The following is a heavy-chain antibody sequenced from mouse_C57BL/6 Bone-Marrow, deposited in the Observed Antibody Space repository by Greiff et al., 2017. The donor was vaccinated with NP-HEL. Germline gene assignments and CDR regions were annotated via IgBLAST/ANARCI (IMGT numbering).Heavy chain of an antibody. J-gene: IGHJ3*01. CDR1: GYSFTGYY. Sequence: EVKLMESGPELVKPGASVKISCKASGYSFTGYYMNWVKQTPEKSLEWIGEINPGTGGTTYNQKFKAQATLTVDKSSSTAYMQIKSLTSEDSAGYYAAKGDGYYVAYWGQGTLVTVSA. CDR2: INPGTGGT. CDR3: AKGDGYYVAY. D-gene: IGHD2-3*01. V-gene: IGHV1-42*01.